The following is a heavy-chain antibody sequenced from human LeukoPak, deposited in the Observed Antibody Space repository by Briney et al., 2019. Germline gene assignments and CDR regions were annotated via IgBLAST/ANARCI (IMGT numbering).Heavy chain of an antibody. CDR3: ARALERDGYTAEYYFDY. V-gene: IGHV4-34*01. J-gene: IGHJ4*02. CDR1: GGSFSGYY. Sequence: SETLSLTCAVYGGSFSGYYWSWIRQPPGKGLEWIGEINHSGSANYNPSLKSRVTISVDTSKNQFSLKLSSATAADTAVYYCARALERDGYTAEYYFDYWGQGTLVTVSS. D-gene: IGHD5-12*01. CDR2: INHSGSA.